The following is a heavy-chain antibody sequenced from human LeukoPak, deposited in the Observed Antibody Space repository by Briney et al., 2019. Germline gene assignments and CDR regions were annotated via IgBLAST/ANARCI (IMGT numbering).Heavy chain of an antibody. D-gene: IGHD2-8*01. CDR3: ARSRLMVYAILDY. V-gene: IGHV3-33*08. CDR2: IWYDGSNK. CDR1: GFTFSSYW. Sequence: GGSLRLSCAASGFTFSSYWMSWVRQAPGKGLEWVAVIWYDGSNKYYADSVKGRFTISRDNSKNTLYLQMNSLRAEDTAVYYCARSRLMVYAILDYWGQGTLVTVSS. J-gene: IGHJ4*02.